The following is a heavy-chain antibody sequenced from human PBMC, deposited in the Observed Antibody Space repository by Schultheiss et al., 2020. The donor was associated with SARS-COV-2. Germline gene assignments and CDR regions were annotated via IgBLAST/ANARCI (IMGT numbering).Heavy chain of an antibody. D-gene: IGHD2-15*01. CDR3: ARAGYCSGGSCYGGYYYYYGMDV. Sequence: ASVKVSCKASGYTFTDYYMHWVRQAPGQGLEWMGWINPNSGGTNYAQKFQGWVTMTRDTSISTAYMELRSLRSDDTAVYYCARAGYCSGGSCYGGYYYYYGMDVWGQGTTVTVSS. CDR2: INPNSGGT. J-gene: IGHJ6*02. CDR1: GYTFTDYY. V-gene: IGHV1-2*04.